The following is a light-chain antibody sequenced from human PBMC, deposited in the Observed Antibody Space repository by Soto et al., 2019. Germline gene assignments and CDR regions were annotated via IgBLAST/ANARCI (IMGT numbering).Light chain of an antibody. V-gene: IGKV1-9*01. J-gene: IGKJ2*01. CDR3: QQLNSYPYT. Sequence: DIQLTQSPSFLSASVGDRVTITCRASQGISSYLAWYQQKPGKAPKLLTYAASTLQSGVPSRFSGSGSGTEFTLTISSLLPEDFATYYCQQLNSYPYTFGQGTKVDIK. CDR1: QGISSY. CDR2: AAS.